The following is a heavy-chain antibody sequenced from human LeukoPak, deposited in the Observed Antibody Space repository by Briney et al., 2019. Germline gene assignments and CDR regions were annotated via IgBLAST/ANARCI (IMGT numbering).Heavy chain of an antibody. CDR3: AGGTVGATLPTYYYYYMDV. CDR2: TYYRSKWGN. V-gene: IGHV6-1*01. J-gene: IGHJ6*03. D-gene: IGHD1-26*01. CDR1: GDSVSSNSAA. Sequence: SQTLSLTFAISGDSVSSNSAAWNWFRRSPSRGLEWLGRTYYRSKWGNDYAGSVKSRISVNPDTSRNQFSLQLSSVTAADTAVYYCAGGTVGATLPTYYYYYMDVWGKGTTVTVSS.